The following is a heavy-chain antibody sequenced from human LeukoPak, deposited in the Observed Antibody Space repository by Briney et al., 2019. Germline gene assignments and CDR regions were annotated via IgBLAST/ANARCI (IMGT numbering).Heavy chain of an antibody. D-gene: IGHD1-14*01. V-gene: IGHV3-74*01. CDR2: ISSDGTYT. CDR1: GFTFTTYW. Sequence: GGSLRLSCAASGFTFTTYWMHWVRQAPGKGLVWVSRISSDGTYTNYADSVRGRFTISRDNAKNTLYLQMNSLRAEDTAVYYCARKTGDCWGQGTLVIVSS. J-gene: IGHJ4*02. CDR3: ARKTGDC.